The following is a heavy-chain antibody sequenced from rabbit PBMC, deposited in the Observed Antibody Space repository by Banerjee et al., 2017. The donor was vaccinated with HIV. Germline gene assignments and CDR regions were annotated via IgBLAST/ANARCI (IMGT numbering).Heavy chain of an antibody. CDR1: GFSFSNKYV. J-gene: IGHJ4*01. CDR2: INTNTGSAGT. Sequence: QEQLEESGGDLVKPEGSLTLTCTASGFSFSNKYVMCWVRQAPGKGLEWIACINTNTGSAGTWFASWAKGRFTISKISSTTVTLQMTSLTAADTATYFCARDLAGVIGWNFNLWGPGTLVTVS. D-gene: IGHD4-1*01. CDR3: ARDLAGVIGWNFNL. V-gene: IGHV1S45*01.